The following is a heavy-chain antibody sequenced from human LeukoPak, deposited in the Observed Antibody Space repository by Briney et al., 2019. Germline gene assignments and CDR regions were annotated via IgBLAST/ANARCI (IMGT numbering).Heavy chain of an antibody. J-gene: IGHJ4*02. D-gene: IGHD1-26*01. Sequence: PGGSLRLSCAASGFTFSSYSMNWVRQAPGKGLEWVSSISSSSSYIYYADSVKGRFTISRDNAKNSLYLQMNSLRAEDTAVYYCARVGLSLGGSYSFDYWGQGTLVTVSS. CDR3: ARVGLSLGGSYSFDY. CDR2: ISSSSSYI. V-gene: IGHV3-21*01. CDR1: GFTFSSYS.